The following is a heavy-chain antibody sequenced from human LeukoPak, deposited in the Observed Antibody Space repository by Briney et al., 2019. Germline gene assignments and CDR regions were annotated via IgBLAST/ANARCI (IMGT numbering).Heavy chain of an antibody. D-gene: IGHD3-22*01. J-gene: IGHJ4*02. CDR3: ARDRSYDSSGYYNFDY. Sequence: PSETLSLTCTVSGGSISAYYWSWIRQPAGKGLEWIRRIYTTGSTNYNPSLRSRVTMSVDTSKNQFSLRLKSVTAADTAVYYCARDRSYDSSGYYNFDYWGQGTLVTVSS. CDR2: IYTTGST. V-gene: IGHV4-4*07. CDR1: GGSISAYY.